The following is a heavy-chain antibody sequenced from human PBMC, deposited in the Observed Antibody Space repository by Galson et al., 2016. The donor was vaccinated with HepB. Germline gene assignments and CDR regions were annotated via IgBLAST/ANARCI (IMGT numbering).Heavy chain of an antibody. CDR3: ARLPSYSTYPHPYYYGMDV. V-gene: IGHV2-70*01. J-gene: IGHJ6*02. CDR2: IDWDDDK. Sequence: PALVKPTQTLTLTCSFSGFSLSTSGMCVSWIRQPPGKALEWLALIDWDDDKYYSTSLKTRLTIFKDTSKNQVVLTMTNMDPVDTATYYCARLPSYSTYPHPYYYGMDVWGQGTTVTVSS. D-gene: IGHD4-11*01. CDR1: GFSLSTSGMC.